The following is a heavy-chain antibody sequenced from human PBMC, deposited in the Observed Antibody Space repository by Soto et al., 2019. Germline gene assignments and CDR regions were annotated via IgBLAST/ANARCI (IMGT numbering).Heavy chain of an antibody. CDR3: ARDIITGLFDY. V-gene: IGHV4-34*01. Sequence: QVQLQQWGAGLLKPSETLSLTCAVYGGSFSGYDWTWIRQPPGTGLEWIGEINHSGSSNYNPSLKSRVTISADTSKNQFSLKLTSVTAADTAVYYCARDIITGLFDYWGQGTLVTVSS. CDR2: INHSGSS. D-gene: IGHD1-1*01. CDR1: GGSFSGYD. J-gene: IGHJ4*02.